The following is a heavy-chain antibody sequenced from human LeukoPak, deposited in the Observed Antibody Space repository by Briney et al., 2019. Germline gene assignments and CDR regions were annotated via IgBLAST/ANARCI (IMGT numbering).Heavy chain of an antibody. CDR3: ARGLRTHCSSTSCRGYYYHGMDV. CDR1: GFTFSSYG. CDR2: IWYDGSNK. Sequence: PGRSLRLSCAASGFTFSSYGMHWVRQAPGKGLEWVAVIWYDGSNKYYADSVKGRFTISRDNSKNTLYLQMNSLRAEDTAVYYCARGLRTHCSSTSCRGYYYHGMDVWGQGTTVTVSS. V-gene: IGHV3-33*01. J-gene: IGHJ6*02. D-gene: IGHD2-2*01.